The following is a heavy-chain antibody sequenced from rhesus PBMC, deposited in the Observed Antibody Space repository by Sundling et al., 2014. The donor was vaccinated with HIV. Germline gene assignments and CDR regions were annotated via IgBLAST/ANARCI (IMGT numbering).Heavy chain of an antibody. D-gene: IGHD3-28*01. V-gene: IGHV4-127*01. Sequence: QVHLQESGPGLLKPSETLSLTCAVSGGSIGGGYGWGWIRQPPGKGLEWIGYIGGSSGSTNYNPSLKSRVTISTDTSKNHFSLQLRSMTAVDTAVYYCARGLFSGYYGGGIDYWGQGVLVTVSS. CDR3: ARGLFSGYYGGGIDY. CDR1: GGSIGGGYG. CDR2: IGGSSGST. J-gene: IGHJ4*01.